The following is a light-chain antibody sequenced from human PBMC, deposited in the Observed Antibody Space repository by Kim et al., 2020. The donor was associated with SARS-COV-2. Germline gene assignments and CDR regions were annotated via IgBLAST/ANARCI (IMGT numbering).Light chain of an antibody. J-gene: IGLJ3*02. CDR3: QAWDSSTGV. Sequence: SYELTQPPSVSVSPGQTASITCSGVKLGDKYAPWYQQKPGQSPVLVIYQDRKRPSGIPERFSGSNSGNTATLTISGTQAVDEADYYCQAWDSSTGVFGGGTKLTVL. CDR1: KLGDKY. CDR2: QDR. V-gene: IGLV3-1*01.